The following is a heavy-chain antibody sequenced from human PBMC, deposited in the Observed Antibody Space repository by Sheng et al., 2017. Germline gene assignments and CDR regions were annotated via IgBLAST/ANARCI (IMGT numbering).Heavy chain of an antibody. CDR2: IYYSGST. J-gene: IGHJ3*02. CDR1: GGSVSSGSYY. D-gene: IGHD6-13*01. V-gene: IGHV4-61*01. Sequence: QVQLQESGPGLVKPSETLSLTCTVSGGSVSSGSYYWSWIRQPPGKGLEWIGYIYYSGSTNYNPSLKSRVTISVDTSKNQFSLKLSSVTAADTAVYYCARESSSSWFIQGDAFDIWDQG. CDR3: ARESSSSWFIQGDAFDI.